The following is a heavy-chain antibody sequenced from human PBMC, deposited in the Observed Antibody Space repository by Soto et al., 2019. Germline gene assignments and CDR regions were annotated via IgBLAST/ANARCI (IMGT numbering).Heavy chain of an antibody. Sequence: QVQLQESGPGLVKPSETLSLTCTVSGGSITRGGYYWSWIRQHPGKGLEWIGYIYNSGTTYHNPSLKSRVTISVDTSKNQYSLKLTSVTAADTTVYYCARDPAPWGQGTLVTVSS. J-gene: IGHJ5*02. CDR1: GGSITRGGYY. CDR2: IYNSGTT. V-gene: IGHV4-31*03. CDR3: ARDPAP.